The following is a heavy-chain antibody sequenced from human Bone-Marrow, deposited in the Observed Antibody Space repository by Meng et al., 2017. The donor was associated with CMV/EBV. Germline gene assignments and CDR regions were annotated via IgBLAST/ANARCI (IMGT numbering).Heavy chain of an antibody. CDR3: ARKLPGQNGMEV. CDR2: INGDGTST. CDR1: GFTFTTYW. V-gene: IGHV3-74*01. Sequence: GESLKISCAASGFTFTTYWMHWVRQAPGKGLVWVSRINGDGTSTIYADSVEGRFTVSRDNAKNTLYLQMNGLRVEDTAVYYCARKLPGQNGMEVWGQGTMVTVSS. J-gene: IGHJ6*02. D-gene: IGHD4-23*01.